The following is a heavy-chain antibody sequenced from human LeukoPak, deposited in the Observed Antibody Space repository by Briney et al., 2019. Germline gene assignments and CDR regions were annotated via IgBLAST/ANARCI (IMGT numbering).Heavy chain of an antibody. D-gene: IGHD6-13*01. CDR1: GFTFTSYG. CDR2: ISGYNGNT. V-gene: IGHV1-18*01. Sequence: ASVKVSCKASGFTFTSYGFSWVRQAPGQGLEWMGWISGYNGNTNHAQKLQGRVTMNTDTSTSTAYMELRSLISDDTAIYYCARVSSSWYYFDYWGQGTLVTVSS. J-gene: IGHJ4*02. CDR3: ARVSSSWYYFDY.